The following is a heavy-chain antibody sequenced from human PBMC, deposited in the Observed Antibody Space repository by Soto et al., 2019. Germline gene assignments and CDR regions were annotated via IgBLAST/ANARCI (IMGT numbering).Heavy chain of an antibody. D-gene: IGHD3-10*01. V-gene: IGHV3-23*01. CDR2: ISGSGGST. CDR1: GFTFSSYA. J-gene: IGHJ6*03. Sequence: GGSLRLSCAASGFTFSSYAMSWVRQAPGKGLEWVLAISGSGGSTYYADSVKGRFTISRDNSKNTLYLQMNSLRAEDTAVYYCAKSLLGFGELSSYYYYYMDVWGKGTTVTVSS. CDR3: AKSLLGFGELSSYYYYYMDV.